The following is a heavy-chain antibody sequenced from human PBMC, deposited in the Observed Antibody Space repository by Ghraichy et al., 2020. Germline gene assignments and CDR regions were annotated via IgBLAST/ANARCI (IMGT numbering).Heavy chain of an antibody. J-gene: IGHJ6*03. CDR1: GFTFSRYG. Sequence: LSLTCAASGFTFSRYGMHWVRQAPGKGLEWVAVISYDGSNKYYADSVKGRFTISRDNSKNTLYLQMNSLRAEDTAVYYCAKEGYYGSGSYYPSYYMDVWGKGTTVTVSS. CDR2: ISYDGSNK. D-gene: IGHD3-10*01. V-gene: IGHV3-30*18. CDR3: AKEGYYGSGSYYPSYYMDV.